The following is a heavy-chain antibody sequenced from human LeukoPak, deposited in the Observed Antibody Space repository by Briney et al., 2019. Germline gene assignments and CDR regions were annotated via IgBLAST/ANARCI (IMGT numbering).Heavy chain of an antibody. CDR2: IYAGDSDT. J-gene: IGHJ4*02. V-gene: IGHV5-51*01. Sequence: GESLKISCKGSGYSLATKWIGWVRQMPGKGLEWMGIIYAGDSDTRYSPSFQGQVTISADKSISTAYLQWSSLKASDTAMYYCAASFDYWGQGTLVTVSS. CDR1: GYSLATKW. CDR3: AASFDY.